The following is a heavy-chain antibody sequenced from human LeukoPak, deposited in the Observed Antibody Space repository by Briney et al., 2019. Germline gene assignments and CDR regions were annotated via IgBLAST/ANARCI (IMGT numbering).Heavy chain of an antibody. J-gene: IGHJ6*03. CDR2: ISSSGSA. Sequence: SETLSLTCSVSGDSLGIYKWSWIRQPPGKGLEWIAHISSSGSAIYNPSLKSRVTISVDTSKNQFSLKLSSVTAADTAVYYCARGIRDFWSGYPNYYYYYYMDVWGKGTTVTVSS. CDR1: GDSLGIYK. D-gene: IGHD3-3*01. V-gene: IGHV4-59*12. CDR3: ARGIRDFWSGYPNYYYYYYMDV.